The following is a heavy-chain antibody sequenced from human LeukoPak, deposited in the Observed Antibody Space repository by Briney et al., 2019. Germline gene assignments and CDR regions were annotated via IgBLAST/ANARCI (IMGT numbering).Heavy chain of an antibody. J-gene: IGHJ3*02. CDR2: INPNSGGT. CDR3: ARHGPRDIVVVPAAQDAFDI. Sequence: ASVKVSCKASGYTFTGYYMHWVRQAPGQGLEWMGWINPNSGGTNYAQKFQGRVTMTRDTSISTAYMELSRLRFDDTAVYYCARHGPRDIVVVPAAQDAFDIWGQGTMVTVSS. D-gene: IGHD2-2*01. V-gene: IGHV1-2*02. CDR1: GYTFTGYY.